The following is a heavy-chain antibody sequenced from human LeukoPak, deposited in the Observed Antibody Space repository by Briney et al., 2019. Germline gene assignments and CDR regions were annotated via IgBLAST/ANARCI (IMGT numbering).Heavy chain of an antibody. CDR3: ARHGGGWYAGGYFDL. V-gene: IGHV4-39*01. CDR2: IYYSGST. CDR1: GGSISSSSYY. D-gene: IGHD6-19*01. Sequence: PSETLSLTCTVSGGSISSSSYYWGWIRQPLGKGLEWIGSIYYSGSTYYNPSLKSRVTISVDTSKNQFSLKLSSVTAADTAVYYCARHGGGWYAGGYFDLWGRGTLVTVSS. J-gene: IGHJ2*01.